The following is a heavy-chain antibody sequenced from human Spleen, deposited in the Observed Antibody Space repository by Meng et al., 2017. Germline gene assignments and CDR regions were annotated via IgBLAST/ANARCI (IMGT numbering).Heavy chain of an antibody. D-gene: IGHD4-11*01. CDR1: GGSFSDYY. J-gene: IGHJ4*02. V-gene: IGHV4-34*01. CDR2: INHRGNT. Sequence: QGQLQQWGAGLLKPSATLSLTCVVSGGSFSDYYWSWTRQPPGKGLEWIGEINHRGNTNYNSFLESRVTISVDTSQNSLSLKLSSVTAADSAVYYCARGPTTVAHDFDYWGQGTLVTVSS. CDR3: ARGPTTVAHDFDY.